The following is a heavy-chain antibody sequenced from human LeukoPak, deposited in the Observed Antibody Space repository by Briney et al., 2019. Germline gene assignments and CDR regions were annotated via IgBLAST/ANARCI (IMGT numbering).Heavy chain of an antibody. CDR2: INWNGGST. CDR3: AREPSSARFGRIVGALYFDY. V-gene: IGHV3-20*04. D-gene: IGHD1-26*01. J-gene: IGHJ4*02. CDR1: GFTFDDYG. Sequence: GGSLRLSCAASGFTFDDYGMSWVRQAPGKGLEWVSGINWNGGSTGYADSVKGRFTISRDNAKNSLYLQMNSLRAEDTALYYCAREPSSARFGRIVGALYFDYWGQGTLVTVSS.